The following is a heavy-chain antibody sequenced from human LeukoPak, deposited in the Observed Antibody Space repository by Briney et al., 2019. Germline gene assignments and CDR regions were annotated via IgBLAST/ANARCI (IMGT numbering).Heavy chain of an antibody. V-gene: IGHV3-30-3*01. CDR1: GFTFSAYA. CDR2: ISYDGSNK. Sequence: QPGRSLRLSCAASGFTFSAYAMHWVRQAPGKGLEWVAVISYDGSNKYYADSVKGRFTISRDNSKNTLYLQMNSLRAEDTAVYYCARGSYGMDVWGQGTTVTVSS. CDR3: ARGSYGMDV. J-gene: IGHJ6*02.